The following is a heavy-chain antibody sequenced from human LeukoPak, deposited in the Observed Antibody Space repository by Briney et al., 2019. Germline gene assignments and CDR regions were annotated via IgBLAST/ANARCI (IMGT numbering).Heavy chain of an antibody. Sequence: SETLSLTCTASGGSITNTNYYWAWVRQPPGKGLEWLGNIFYNGGPYFNPSLKSRVAISVDTSKNHFSLRLNSVTAADTAVYYCARPILTGHYYFDYWGQGTLVTVSS. CDR1: GGSITNTNYY. CDR3: ARPILTGHYYFDY. D-gene: IGHD3-9*01. CDR2: IFYNGGP. J-gene: IGHJ4*02. V-gene: IGHV4-39*02.